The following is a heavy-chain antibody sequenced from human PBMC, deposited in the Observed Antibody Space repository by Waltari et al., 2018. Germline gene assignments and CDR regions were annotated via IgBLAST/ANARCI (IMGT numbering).Heavy chain of an antibody. CDR2: INGRQMSHS. J-gene: IGHJ4*02. V-gene: IGHV4-4*09. D-gene: IGHD3-10*01. CDR3: ARTSASGGY. Sequence: QVQLRESGPGVLKPSETLSLICVVSGDSIPGHDYSWVRQSPGKGLEWIGCINGRQMSHSPYNPPLKSRLNISLDTSNHQFSLKMTSVTAADTAVYFCARTSASGGYWGPGTVVTVSS. CDR1: GDSIPGHD.